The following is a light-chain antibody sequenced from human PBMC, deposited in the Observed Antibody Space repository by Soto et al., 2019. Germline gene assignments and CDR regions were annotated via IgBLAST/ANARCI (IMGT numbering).Light chain of an antibody. V-gene: IGKV3-15*01. Sequence: EIVMTQSPASLSVSPGERATLSFRSSQRVSSNLAWYQQKPGQAPRLLIYGASTRATGIPARFSGSGSGTEFTLTISSLQSEDFAVYYCQQYNNWRRYPFGQGTKLEIK. CDR1: QRVSSN. J-gene: IGKJ2*01. CDR3: QQYNNWRRYP. CDR2: GAS.